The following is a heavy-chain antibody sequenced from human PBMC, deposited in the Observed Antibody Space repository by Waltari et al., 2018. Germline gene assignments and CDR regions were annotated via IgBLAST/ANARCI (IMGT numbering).Heavy chain of an antibody. D-gene: IGHD1-26*01. Sequence: QVQLQQWGAGLLKPSETLSLTCAVYGGSFSGYYWSWIRQPPGKGLEWLGEINHSGSTNYNPSRKSRVTISVDTSKNQFSLKLSSVTAADTAVYYCAILGANSDAFDIWGQGTMVTVSS. V-gene: IGHV4-34*01. CDR1: GGSFSGYY. CDR2: INHSGST. CDR3: AILGANSDAFDI. J-gene: IGHJ3*02.